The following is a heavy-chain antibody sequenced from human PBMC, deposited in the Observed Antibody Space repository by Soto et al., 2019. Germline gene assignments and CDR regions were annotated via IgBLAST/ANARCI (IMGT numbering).Heavy chain of an antibody. CDR3: ARVPILYSSDRRYYYYYGMDV. CDR1: GYTFTSYD. Sequence: ASVKVSCKASGYTFTSYDINWVRQATGQGLEWMGWMNPNSGNTGYAQKFQGRVTMTRNTSISTAYMVLSSLRSEDTAVYYCARVPILYSSDRRYYYYYGMDVWGQGTTVTVSS. V-gene: IGHV1-8*01. D-gene: IGHD6-19*01. CDR2: MNPNSGNT. J-gene: IGHJ6*02.